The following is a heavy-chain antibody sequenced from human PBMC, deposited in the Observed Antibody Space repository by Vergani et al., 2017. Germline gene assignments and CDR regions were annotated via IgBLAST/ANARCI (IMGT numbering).Heavy chain of an antibody. V-gene: IGHV1-69*13. CDR2: IIPIFGSA. Sequence: QGQLAQSGAEVKKPGSSVKVSCKASGGTFSSNSISWVRQAPGQGLEWMGGIIPIFGSADYAQQFQGRVTITADESTSTAYMEVSSLTAEDTAVYYCASLGGNQLPRWGQGILVTVSS. CDR3: ASLGGNQLPR. D-gene: IGHD2-2*01. CDR1: GGTFSSNS. J-gene: IGHJ4*02.